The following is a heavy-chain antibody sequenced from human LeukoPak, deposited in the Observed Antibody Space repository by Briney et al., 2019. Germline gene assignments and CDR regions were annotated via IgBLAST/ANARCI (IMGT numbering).Heavy chain of an antibody. D-gene: IGHD6-19*01. V-gene: IGHV4-34*01. Sequence: PSETLSLTCAVYGGSFSGYYWSWIRQPPGKGLEWIGEINHSGSTNYNPSLKSRVTISVDTSKNQFSLKLSSVTAADTAVYYCARRYSSGWYNAWYFDLWGRGTLVTVSS. CDR3: ARRYSSGWYNAWYFDL. CDR1: GGSFSGYY. CDR2: INHSGST. J-gene: IGHJ2*01.